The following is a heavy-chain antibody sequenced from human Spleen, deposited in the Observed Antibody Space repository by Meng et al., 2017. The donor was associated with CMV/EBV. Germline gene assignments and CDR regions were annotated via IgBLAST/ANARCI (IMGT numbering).Heavy chain of an antibody. D-gene: IGHD3-16*02. CDR1: GFTFSSFG. Sequence: GGSLRLSCAASGFTFSSFGMHWVRQAPGKGLEWVAFIWYDGRNKYYADSVRGRFTISREDSKNTLYLQMNSLRVEDTAVYYCARGLSVWGQGTTVTVSS. CDR2: IWYDGRNK. CDR3: ARGLSV. J-gene: IGHJ6*02. V-gene: IGHV3-30*02.